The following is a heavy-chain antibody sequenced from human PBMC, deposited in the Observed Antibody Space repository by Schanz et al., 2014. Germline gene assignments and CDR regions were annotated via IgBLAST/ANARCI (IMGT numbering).Heavy chain of an antibody. Sequence: QVQLQESGPGLVKPSGTLSLTCAVSGVSISSTNWWHWVRQSPGKGLEWLGEIIHDGRTNYNPSLGRRVTISLDKPENQFSLELTSVTAADTALYFCARVKQGCSDTSCVLDPWGQGTLVTVSS. J-gene: IGHJ5*02. CDR1: GVSISSTNW. CDR3: ARVKQGCSDTSCVLDP. D-gene: IGHD2-2*01. CDR2: IIHDGRT. V-gene: IGHV4-4*02.